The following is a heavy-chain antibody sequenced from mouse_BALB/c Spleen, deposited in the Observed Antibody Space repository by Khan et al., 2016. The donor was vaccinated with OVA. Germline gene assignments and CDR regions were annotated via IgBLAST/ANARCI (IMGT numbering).Heavy chain of an antibody. J-gene: IGHJ3*01. Sequence: VQLKQSGAELVRPGASVKLSCKTFGYIFTSYWIHWVKQRSGQGLEWIARIYPGTGSSYYNEKFRGKATLTADKSSSTAFMQLSSLKSEDSAVYFYARGGDSDEAWFAYWGQGTLVTVSA. V-gene: IGHV1-76*01. CDR2: IYPGTGSS. CDR3: ARGGDSDEAWFAY. CDR1: GYIFTSYW.